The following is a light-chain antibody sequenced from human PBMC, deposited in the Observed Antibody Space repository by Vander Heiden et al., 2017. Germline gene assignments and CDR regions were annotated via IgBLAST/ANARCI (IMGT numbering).Light chain of an antibody. CDR1: QSITNNF. V-gene: IGKV3-20*01. Sequence: EIVLTQTPGTLSLSPGERVTLSCRASQSITNNFLAWYQQKAGQAPRLLIYGSSSRATGIPDRFSGSGSGTDFTLTISRLETEDFAVYYCQQDGTSPWTFGQGTKVEIK. J-gene: IGKJ1*01. CDR2: GSS. CDR3: QQDGTSPWT.